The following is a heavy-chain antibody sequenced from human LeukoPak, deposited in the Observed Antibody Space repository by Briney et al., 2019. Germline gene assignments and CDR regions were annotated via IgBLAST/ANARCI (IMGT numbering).Heavy chain of an antibody. CDR3: ARALRARITGTTASVYGMDV. CDR2: IYYSGST. V-gene: IGHV4-59*01. D-gene: IGHD1-20*01. J-gene: IGHJ6*02. CDR1: GGSISNYY. Sequence: SETLSLTCTVSGGSISNYYWSWIRQPPGKGLEWIGYIYYSGSTNYNPSLKSRVTISVDTSKNQFSLKLSSVTAADTAVYYCARALRARITGTTASVYGMDVWGQGTTVTVSS.